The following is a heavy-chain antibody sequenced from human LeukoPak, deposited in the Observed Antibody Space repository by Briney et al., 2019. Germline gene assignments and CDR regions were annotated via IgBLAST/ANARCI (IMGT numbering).Heavy chain of an antibody. CDR1: GGFLSSHY. J-gene: IGHJ3*02. CDR2: IYYSGST. Sequence: SETLSLTCTVSGGFLSSHYWSWLRQPPAKGLEWIGYIYYSGSTNYNPSLKSRVTISVDTSKNQFSLKLSSVTAADTAVYYCARLTVTSTDAFDIWGQGTMVTVSS. D-gene: IGHD4-17*01. V-gene: IGHV4-59*11. CDR3: ARLTVTSTDAFDI.